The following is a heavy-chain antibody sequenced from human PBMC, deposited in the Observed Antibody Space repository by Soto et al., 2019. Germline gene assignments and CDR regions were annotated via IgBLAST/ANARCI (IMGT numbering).Heavy chain of an antibody. Sequence: EVQPLESGGGLVQPGGSLRLSCAASGFTFSSYAMKWVRQAPGKGLEWVSTLSGSGGSTYYADSVKGRFTISRDNSKNTLYLQMNSLRAEDTAVYSCTKNIGASGTNYYGMDVWGQGTTVTVSS. J-gene: IGHJ6*02. CDR1: GFTFSSYA. CDR3: TKNIGASGTNYYGMDV. V-gene: IGHV3-23*01. CDR2: LSGSGGST. D-gene: IGHD6-13*01.